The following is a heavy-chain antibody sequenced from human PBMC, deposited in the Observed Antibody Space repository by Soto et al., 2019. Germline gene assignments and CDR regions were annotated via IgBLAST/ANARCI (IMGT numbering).Heavy chain of an antibody. CDR2: ISGSGGST. CDR3: AKSGYMTTVTGEYFDY. D-gene: IGHD4-4*01. V-gene: IGHV3-23*01. CDR1: GFTFSSYA. J-gene: IGHJ4*02. Sequence: EVQLLESGGGLVQPGGSLRLSCAASGFTFSSYAMSWVRQAPGKGLEWVSAISGSGGSTYYADSVKGRFTISRDNSKNTLYLQMNSLRAEDTAVYYCAKSGYMTTVTGEYFDYWGQGTLVTVSS.